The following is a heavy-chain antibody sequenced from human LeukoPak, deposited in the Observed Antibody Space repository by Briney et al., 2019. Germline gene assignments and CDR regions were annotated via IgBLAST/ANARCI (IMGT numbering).Heavy chain of an antibody. Sequence: SETLSLTCAVYGGSFSGYYWSWIRQPPGKGLEWIGEINHSGSTNYNPSLKSRVTISVDTSKNQFSLKLSSVTAADTAVYYRARGPPYIVVVTGIGFFDSWGQGTLVTVSS. D-gene: IGHD2-21*02. V-gene: IGHV4-34*01. J-gene: IGHJ4*02. CDR3: ARGPPYIVVVTGIGFFDS. CDR2: INHSGST. CDR1: GGSFSGYY.